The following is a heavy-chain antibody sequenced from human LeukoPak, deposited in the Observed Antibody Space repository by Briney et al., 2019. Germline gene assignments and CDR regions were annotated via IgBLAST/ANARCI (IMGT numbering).Heavy chain of an antibody. D-gene: IGHD3-22*01. V-gene: IGHV3-23*01. CDR1: GFTFSSYW. CDR3: AKQPGGYYDSSGYPFDY. J-gene: IGHJ4*02. Sequence: TGGSLRLSCAASGFTFSSYWMHWVRQAPGKGLEWVSAISGSGGGTYYADSVKGRFTISRDNSKNTLYLQMNSLRAEDTAVYYCAKQPGGYYDSSGYPFDYWGQGTLVTVSS. CDR2: ISGSGGGT.